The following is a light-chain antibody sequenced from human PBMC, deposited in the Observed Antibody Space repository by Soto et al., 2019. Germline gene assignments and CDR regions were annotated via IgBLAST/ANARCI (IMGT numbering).Light chain of an antibody. CDR1: QSVSNKY. CDR2: GSS. J-gene: IGKJ2*01. V-gene: IGKV3-20*01. CDR3: QQYGSSPPYT. Sequence: EVVLTQSPGTLSLSPGERATLSCRASQSVSNKYLAWYQQKPGQAPRLLIFGSSDRATGIPDRFSGSGSGTEFPLTISRLEPEDFAVYYCQQYGSSPPYTFGQGTKLEIK.